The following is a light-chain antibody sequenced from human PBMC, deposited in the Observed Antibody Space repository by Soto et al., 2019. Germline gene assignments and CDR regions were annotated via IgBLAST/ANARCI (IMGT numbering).Light chain of an antibody. J-gene: IGKJ5*01. Sequence: DIQMTQSPSTLSASVGDRVTLTCRASQSISSWLAWYQRKPGKAPKLLIYKASSLESGVPSRFSGSGSGTEFTLTISSLQSEDFAVYYCQQYNNWPPITFGQGTRLEIK. V-gene: IGKV1-5*03. CDR2: KAS. CDR3: QQYNNWPPIT. CDR1: QSISSW.